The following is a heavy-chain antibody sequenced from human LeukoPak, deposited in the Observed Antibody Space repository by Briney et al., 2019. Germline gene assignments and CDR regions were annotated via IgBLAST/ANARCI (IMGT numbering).Heavy chain of an antibody. CDR1: GGSISGSSYY. CDR2: IYHSGTT. Sequence: PSETLSLTCTVSGGSISGSSYYWGWIRQPPGEGLEWIGYIYHSGTTSYNPSLQSRVTISTDTSQNHFSLKLTSVTAADTAVYYCARAPGNSGGYYFDWWGRGILITVSS. D-gene: IGHD2-15*01. CDR3: ARAPGNSGGYYFDW. V-gene: IGHV4-39*07. J-gene: IGHJ4*02.